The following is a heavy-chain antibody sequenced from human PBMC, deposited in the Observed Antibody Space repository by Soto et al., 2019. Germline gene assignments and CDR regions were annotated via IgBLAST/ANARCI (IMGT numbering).Heavy chain of an antibody. J-gene: IGHJ5*02. CDR1: GYTFTNYY. CDR2: IDPRSGRT. Sequence: ASVKVSCKASGYTFTNYYIHWVRQAPGQGLEWMGIIDPRSGRTSYSQKFQGRITMTRDTSTSTAYMDLSSLRSEDTAVYYCARADYYDSSDYFPPEAANWSDPWGQGTLVTVSS. D-gene: IGHD3-22*01. CDR3: ARADYYDSSDYFPPEAANWSDP. V-gene: IGHV1-46*01.